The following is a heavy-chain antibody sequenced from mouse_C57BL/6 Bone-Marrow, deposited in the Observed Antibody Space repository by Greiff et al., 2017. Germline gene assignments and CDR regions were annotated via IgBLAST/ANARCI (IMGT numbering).Heavy chain of an antibody. D-gene: IGHD2-3*01. V-gene: IGHV7-3*01. Sequence: EVKLVESGGGLVQPGGSLSLSCAASGFTFTDYYMSWVRQPPGKALEWLGFIRNKANGYTTEYSASVKGRFTISRDNSQSILYLQMNALRAEDSATYDGARRLIQGYFDDWGQGTTLTVSS. CDR2: IRNKANGYTT. J-gene: IGHJ2*01. CDR1: GFTFTDYY. CDR3: ARRLIQGYFDD.